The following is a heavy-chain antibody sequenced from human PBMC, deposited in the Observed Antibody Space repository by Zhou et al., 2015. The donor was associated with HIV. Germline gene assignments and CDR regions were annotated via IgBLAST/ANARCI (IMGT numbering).Heavy chain of an antibody. CDR3: ARGGAWPYYYDSSGYYFDY. V-gene: IGHV3-13*01. CDR1: GFTVRTYW. Sequence: DVQLMESGGGLVQPGESLRLSCTGAGFTVRTYWMSWVRQATGKGLEWVSKIGTAGDTYYPGSVKGRFTISRENAKNSLYLQMNSLRAGDTAVYYCARGGAWPYYYDSSGYYFDYWGQGTLVTVSS. CDR2: IGTAGDT. J-gene: IGHJ4*02. D-gene: IGHD3-22*01.